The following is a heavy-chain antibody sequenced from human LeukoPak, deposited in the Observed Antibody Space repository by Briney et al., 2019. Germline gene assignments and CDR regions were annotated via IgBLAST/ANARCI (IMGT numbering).Heavy chain of an antibody. CDR2: IYSGGST. D-gene: IGHD3-16*01. J-gene: IGHJ6*02. CDR3: ARRISYYYGMDV. V-gene: IGHV3-66*04. Sequence: PSETLSLTCTVSGGSISSGGYYWSWVRQAPGKGLEWVSVIYSGGSTYYADSVKGRFTISRDNSKNTLYLQMNSLRAEDTAVYYCARRISYYYGMDVWGQGTTVTVSS. CDR1: GGSISSGGYY.